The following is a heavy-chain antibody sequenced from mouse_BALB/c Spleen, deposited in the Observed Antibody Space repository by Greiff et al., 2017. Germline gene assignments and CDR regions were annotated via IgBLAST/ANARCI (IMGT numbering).Heavy chain of an antibody. J-gene: IGHJ4*01. D-gene: IGHD1-1*01. CDR1: GYTFTDYY. Sequence: VQLQQSGPELVKPGASVKMSCKASGYTFTDYYMDWVKQSHGESFEWIGRVNPYNGGTSYNQKFKGKATLTVDKSSSTAYMELNSLTSEDSAVYYCARDTTVVATYYYAMDYWGQGTSVTVSS. CDR2: VNPYNGGT. CDR3: ARDTTVVATYYYAMDY. V-gene: IGHV1-19*01.